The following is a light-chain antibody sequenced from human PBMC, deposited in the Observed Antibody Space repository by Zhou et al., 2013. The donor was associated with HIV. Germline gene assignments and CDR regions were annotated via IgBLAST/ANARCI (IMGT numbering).Light chain of an antibody. Sequence: DIQMTQSPSTLSASVGDRVTITCRASQSITDWLAWYQQKPGKAPKLLIYKASSLQSGVPQGSAAVDLGTEFTLTISSLQPDDFAIYYCQQRSSWPLTFGGGTKVEIK. CDR3: QQRSSWPLT. V-gene: IGKV1-5*03. CDR2: KAS. CDR1: QSITDW. J-gene: IGKJ4*01.